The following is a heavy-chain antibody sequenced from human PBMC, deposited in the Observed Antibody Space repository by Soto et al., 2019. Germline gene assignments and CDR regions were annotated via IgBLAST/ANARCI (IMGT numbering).Heavy chain of an antibody. J-gene: IGHJ6*02. Sequence: SETLSLTCTVSGGSISSYYWSWIRQPPGKGLEWIGYIYYSGSTNYNPSLKSRVTISVDTSKNQFSLKLSSVTAADTAVYYCAREKRVTEGYYYYGMDVWGQGTTVTVSS. D-gene: IGHD4-4*01. CDR2: IYYSGST. V-gene: IGHV4-59*01. CDR1: GGSISSYY. CDR3: AREKRVTEGYYYYGMDV.